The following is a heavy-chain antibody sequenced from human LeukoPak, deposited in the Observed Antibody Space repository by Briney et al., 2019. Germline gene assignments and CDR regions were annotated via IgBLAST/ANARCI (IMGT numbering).Heavy chain of an antibody. J-gene: IGHJ4*02. CDR3: TTGEYCSGGSCYYFDY. V-gene: IGHV3-15*01. CDR2: IKSKTDGGTT. D-gene: IGHD2-15*01. Sequence: TGGPLRLSCVASGFTFSNAGMSWVRQAPGKGLEWVGRIKSKTDGGTTDYAAPVKGRFTISRDDSKNTLYLQMNCLKTEDTAVYYCTTGEYCSGGSCYYFDYWGQGTLVTVSS. CDR1: GFTFSNAG.